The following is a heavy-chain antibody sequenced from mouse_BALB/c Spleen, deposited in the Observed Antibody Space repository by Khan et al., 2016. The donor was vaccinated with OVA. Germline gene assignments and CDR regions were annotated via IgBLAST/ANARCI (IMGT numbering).Heavy chain of an antibody. Sequence: QVQLKQSGAELARPGASVKMSCKASGYTFTSYSMHWIKQRPGQGLEWIGNINPSNAYTNYNQKFKDKATLTADKSSSTAYMQLSSLTSEDSAVXYCARDFDYCGSRGALDDWGQGASVTVSS. CDR3: ARDFDYCGSRGALDD. J-gene: IGHJ4*01. CDR1: GYTFTSYS. V-gene: IGHV1-4*01. D-gene: IGHD1-1*01. CDR2: INPSNAYT.